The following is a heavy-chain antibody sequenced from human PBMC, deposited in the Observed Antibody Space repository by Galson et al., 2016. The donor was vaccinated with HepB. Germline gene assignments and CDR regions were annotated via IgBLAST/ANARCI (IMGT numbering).Heavy chain of an antibody. D-gene: IGHD3-3*01. V-gene: IGHV4-4*02. Sequence: SETLSLTCAVSGDSISSSYWWSWVRQSPGKGLEWIGEICHSGTTNYNPSLKSRVTISVDKSKNQFSLNLNSMTAADTAVYYCARDNGPSWGYDFWSGYFNGMDVWGQGTTVTVSS. J-gene: IGHJ6*02. CDR2: ICHSGTT. CDR3: ARDNGPSWGYDFWSGYFNGMDV. CDR1: GDSISSSYW.